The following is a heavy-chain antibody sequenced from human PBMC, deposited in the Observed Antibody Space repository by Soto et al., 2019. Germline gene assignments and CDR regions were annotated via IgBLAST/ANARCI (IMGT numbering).Heavy chain of an antibody. Sequence: QVQLVQSGAEMKQPGASVKLSCQASGYIFIHCFMHWVRQAPGQGLEWMGGINPSSGTTTYAQKFQGRVTVTRDTSTGTVYMELSSLGSGATAMYYCARSLGETTSLLGSWGKGRLVTVS. CDR2: INPSSGTT. V-gene: IGHV1-46*01. D-gene: IGHD1-26*01. J-gene: IGHJ4*02. CDR1: GYIFIHCF. CDR3: ARSLGETTSLLGS.